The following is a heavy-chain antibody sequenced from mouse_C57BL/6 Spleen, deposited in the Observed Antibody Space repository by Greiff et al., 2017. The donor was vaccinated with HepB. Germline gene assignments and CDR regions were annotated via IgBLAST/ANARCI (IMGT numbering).Heavy chain of an antibody. V-gene: IGHV1-55*01. J-gene: IGHJ4*01. CDR3: ATIYDGYSDYAMDY. CDR1: GYTFTSYW. Sequence: QVQLQQPGAELVKPGASVKMSCKASGYTFTSYWITWVKQRPGQGLEWIGDIYPGSGSTNYNEKFKSKATLTVDTSSSTAYMQLSSLTSEDSAVYYCATIYDGYSDYAMDYWGQGTSVTVSS. D-gene: IGHD2-3*01. CDR2: IYPGSGST.